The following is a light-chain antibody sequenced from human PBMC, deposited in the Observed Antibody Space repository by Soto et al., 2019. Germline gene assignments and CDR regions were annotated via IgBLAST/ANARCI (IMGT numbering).Light chain of an antibody. CDR2: GAS. J-gene: IGKJ1*01. Sequence: ETVLTQSPGTLSLSPGERATLSCRASQTIRSNYLAWYRQTPGQAPRLLIYGASNRATGIADRFSGSGSGTDFTLIISRREPEDFALYHCQQYGSSPWTFGQGTKVEIK. V-gene: IGKV3-20*01. CDR3: QQYGSSPWT. CDR1: QTIRSNY.